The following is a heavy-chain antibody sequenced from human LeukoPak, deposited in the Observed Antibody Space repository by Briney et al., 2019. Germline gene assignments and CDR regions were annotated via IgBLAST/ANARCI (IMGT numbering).Heavy chain of an antibody. CDR3: ARAPAYCGGDCYSPFDY. CDR2: ISSSGDSI. J-gene: IGHJ4*02. CDR1: GFTFSGYE. V-gene: IGHV3-48*03. D-gene: IGHD2-21*02. Sequence: PGGSLRLSCAASGFTFSGYEMNWVRQAPGKGLEWVSYISSSGDSIYYADSVKGRFTISRDNSKNTLYLQMNSLRAEDTAVYYCARAPAYCGGDCYSPFDYWGQGTLVTVSS.